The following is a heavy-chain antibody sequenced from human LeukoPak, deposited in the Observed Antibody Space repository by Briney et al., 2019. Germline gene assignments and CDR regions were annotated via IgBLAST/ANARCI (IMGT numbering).Heavy chain of an antibody. CDR2: ISWNSGSI. CDR3: ARDGRVIAVAGFDY. J-gene: IGHJ4*02. CDR1: GFTFDDYA. Sequence: GRSLRLSCAASGFTFDDYAMHWVRQAPGKGLEWVSGISWNSGSIGYADSVKGRFTISRDNAKNSLYLQMNSLRAEDTAVYYCARDGRVIAVAGFDYWGQGTLVTVSS. D-gene: IGHD6-19*01. V-gene: IGHV3-9*01.